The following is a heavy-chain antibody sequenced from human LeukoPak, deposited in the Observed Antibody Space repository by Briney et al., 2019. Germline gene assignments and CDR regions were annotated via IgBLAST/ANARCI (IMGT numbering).Heavy chain of an antibody. Sequence: KTGGSLRLSCAASGFTFSSYALSWVRQAPGKGLEWVSTISSSSTYIYYADSVKGRITISRDNAKNSLSLQMNSLRAEDTAVYYCARDLNTGGASDYWGQGTLVTVSS. CDR2: ISSSSTYI. J-gene: IGHJ4*02. CDR1: GFTFSSYA. V-gene: IGHV3-21*01. CDR3: ARDLNTGGASDY. D-gene: IGHD3-16*01.